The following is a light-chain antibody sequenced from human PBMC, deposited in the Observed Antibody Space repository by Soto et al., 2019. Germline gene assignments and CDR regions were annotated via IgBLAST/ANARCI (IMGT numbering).Light chain of an antibody. CDR1: SSNIENNY. V-gene: IGLV1-51*01. Sequence: QSVLTQPPSVSAAPGQKVTISCSGSSSNIENNYVSWYQQLPGTAPKLLIYDTNKRPSGIPDRFSGSKSGTSATLGITGLQTGDEADYYGGAWDSSLSADVIFGGGTKLTVL. J-gene: IGLJ2*01. CDR3: GAWDSSLSADVI. CDR2: DTN.